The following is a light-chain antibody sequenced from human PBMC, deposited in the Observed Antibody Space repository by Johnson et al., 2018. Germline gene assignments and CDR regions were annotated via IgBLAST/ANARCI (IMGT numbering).Light chain of an antibody. V-gene: IGLV1-51*02. CDR3: GTWDSSLSAGNV. CDR1: SSNIGNNY. J-gene: IGLJ1*01. Sequence: QSVLTQPPSVSAAPGQKVTISCSGSSSNIGNNYVSWYQQLPGTAPKLLIYENNKRPSAIPDRFSGSKSGTSATLRITGLQTGDEADYYCGTWDSSLSAGNVFGTGTKVTVL. CDR2: ENN.